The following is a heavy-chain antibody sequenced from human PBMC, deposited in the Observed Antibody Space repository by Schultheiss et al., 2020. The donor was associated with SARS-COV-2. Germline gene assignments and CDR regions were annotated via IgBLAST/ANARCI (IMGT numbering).Heavy chain of an antibody. CDR3: AREEGEEMATIRGALDV. Sequence: GESLKISCAASGFTFSSYAMSWVRQAPGKGLEWVSAISGSGGSTYYADSVKGRFTISRDNSKNTLYLQMNSLRAEDTAVYYCAREEGEEMATIRGALDVWGQGTLVTVSS. V-gene: IGHV3-23*01. D-gene: IGHD5-24*01. CDR1: GFTFSSYA. CDR2: ISGSGGST. J-gene: IGHJ4*02.